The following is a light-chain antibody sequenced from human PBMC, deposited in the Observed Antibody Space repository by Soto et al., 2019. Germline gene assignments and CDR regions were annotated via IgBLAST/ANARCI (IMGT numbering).Light chain of an antibody. Sequence: QSALTQPASVSGSPGQSITISCTGASSDVGGYNYVSWYQQHPGKAPKLMIYDVSNRPSGVSNRFSGSKSGNTASLTISGLQAEDEADYYCNSYPSTSTLGVFGGGTKLTVL. CDR2: DVS. CDR3: NSYPSTSTLGV. V-gene: IGLV2-14*01. J-gene: IGLJ2*01. CDR1: SSDVGGYNY.